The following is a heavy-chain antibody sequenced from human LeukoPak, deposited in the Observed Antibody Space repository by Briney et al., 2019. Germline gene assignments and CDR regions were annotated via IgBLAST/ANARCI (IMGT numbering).Heavy chain of an antibody. CDR1: GYTFTSYG. V-gene: IGHV1-18*01. CDR2: ISAYNGNT. D-gene: IGHD1-26*01. J-gene: IGHJ4*02. Sequence: GASVKVSCKASGYTFTSYGISWVRQAPGQGLEWMGWISAYNGNTNYAQKLQGRVTMTTDTSTSTAYMELRSLRSDDTAVYYCARDRRVIVGATPVDHWGQGTLVTVSS. CDR3: ARDRRVIVGATPVDH.